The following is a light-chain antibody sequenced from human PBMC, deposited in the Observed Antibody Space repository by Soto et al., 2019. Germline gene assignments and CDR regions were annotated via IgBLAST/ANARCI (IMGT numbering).Light chain of an antibody. CDR3: QQYGSSGT. J-gene: IGKJ1*01. Sequence: IVLTQSPGTLSLSPGERSTLSFRASQSVSNNYLAWYQQKPVQAPMLXIYGASNRATGIPDRFSGSGSGTDFTLTISRLEPEDFAVYYCQQYGSSGTFGQGTKV. CDR2: GAS. CDR1: QSVSNNY. V-gene: IGKV3-20*01.